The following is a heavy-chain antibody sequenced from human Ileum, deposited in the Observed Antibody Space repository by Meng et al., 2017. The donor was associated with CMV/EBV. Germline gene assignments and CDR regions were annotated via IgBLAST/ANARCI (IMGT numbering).Heavy chain of an antibody. CDR3: ARNARGSGY. Sequence: LCCAASGFTFRTSWMPWVRQAPGKGLEWVANIKQDGSEKYYVDSVKGRFTISRDNAKNSLFLQMNSLRAEDTAMYYCARNARGSGYWGQGTLVTVSS. J-gene: IGHJ4*02. CDR1: GFTFRTSW. CDR2: IKQDGSEK. D-gene: IGHD3-10*01. V-gene: IGHV3-7*01.